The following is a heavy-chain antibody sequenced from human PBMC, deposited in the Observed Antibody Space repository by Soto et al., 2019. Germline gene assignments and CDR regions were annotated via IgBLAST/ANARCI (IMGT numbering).Heavy chain of an antibody. Sequence: PGGSLRLSCAASGFTFSNAWINWVRQAPGKGLEWVGRIKSKTDGGTTDFAASVKGRFAISRDDSKNMVYLQMNSLKTEDTAVYYCTTVSYNTIVIIRFDSWGQRTLVPVSS. CDR2: IKSKTDGGTT. D-gene: IGHD3-16*02. CDR1: GFTFSNAW. V-gene: IGHV3-15*07. J-gene: IGHJ4*01. CDR3: TTVSYNTIVIIRFDS.